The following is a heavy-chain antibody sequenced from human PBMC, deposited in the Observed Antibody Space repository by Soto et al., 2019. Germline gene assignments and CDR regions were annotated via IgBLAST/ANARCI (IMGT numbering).Heavy chain of an antibody. CDR2: VSGSGGGT. D-gene: IGHD4-4*01. V-gene: IGHV3-23*01. Sequence: GGSLRLSCSASGFTFSTYAISWGRQAPGKGLEWVSGVSGSGGGTYYADSVQGRFTISRDNSKNTLYLQMNSLRAEDTAVYYCAKDKGGTTILTTFDYWGQGALVTVSS. J-gene: IGHJ4*02. CDR1: GFTFSTYA. CDR3: AKDKGGTTILTTFDY.